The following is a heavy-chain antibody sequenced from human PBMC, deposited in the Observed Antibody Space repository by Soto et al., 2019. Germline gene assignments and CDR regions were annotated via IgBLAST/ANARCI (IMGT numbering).Heavy chain of an antibody. CDR1: GQSFSGHS. V-gene: IGHV4-34*01. J-gene: IGHJ4*02. CDR3: ARGSGIVALPGELEDVKYDY. D-gene: IGHD1-1*01. CDR2: INESGST. Sequence: QVQLQQWGAGLVKPSENLSLSCAVYGQSFSGHSWAWIRQPPGKGLEWIGEINESGSTYYNPSLKSRVTISTDTSKNQFSLKLNSVSAADTAAYFCARGSGIVALPGELEDVKYDYWGQGTLVNVSS.